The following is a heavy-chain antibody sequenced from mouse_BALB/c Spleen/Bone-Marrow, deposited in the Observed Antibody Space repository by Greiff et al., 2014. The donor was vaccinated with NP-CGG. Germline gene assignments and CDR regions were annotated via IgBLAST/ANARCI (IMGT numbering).Heavy chain of an antibody. J-gene: IGHJ2*01. CDR1: GFSFSDYY. Sequence: EVMLVESGGGLVQPGGSLKLSCATSGFSFSDYYMYWIRQTPEKRLEWVAYISNGGGSTYYPDTVKGRFAISRDNAKNTLYLQMSRLKSGDTAMYYCARLGDYSYFDYWGQGTTLTVSS. V-gene: IGHV5-12*02. CDR2: ISNGGGST. D-gene: IGHD1-1*01. CDR3: ARLGDYSYFDY.